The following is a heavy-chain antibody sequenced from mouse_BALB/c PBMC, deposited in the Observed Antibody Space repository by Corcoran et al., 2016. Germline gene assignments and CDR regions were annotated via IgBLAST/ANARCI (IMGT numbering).Heavy chain of an antibody. Sequence: QIQLVQSGPELKKTGETVKISCKASGYTLTNYGMNWVKQDPGKGLKWMGWINTYTGEPTYADDFKGRFAFSLETSASTAYLQINNLKKEDTATYFCARRGYYETAWFAYWGQGTLVTVSA. D-gene: IGHD2-3*01. CDR2: INTYTGEP. V-gene: IGHV9-3-1*01. CDR3: ARRGYYETAWFAY. CDR1: GYTLTNYG. J-gene: IGHJ3*01.